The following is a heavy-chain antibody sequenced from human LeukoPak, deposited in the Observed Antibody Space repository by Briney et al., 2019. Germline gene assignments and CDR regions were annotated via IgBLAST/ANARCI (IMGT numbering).Heavy chain of an antibody. J-gene: IGHJ6*03. V-gene: IGHV3-30*02. D-gene: IGHD2-15*01. CDR2: IRYDGSNK. Sequence: PGGSLRLSCAASGFTFSSYGMHWVRQAPGKGLEWVAFIRYDGSNKYYADSVKGRFTISRDNSKNTLYLQMNSLRAEDTAVYYCAITRHCSGGSCYYYYMDVWGKGTTVTVSS. CDR1: GFTFSSYG. CDR3: AITRHCSGGSCYYYYMDV.